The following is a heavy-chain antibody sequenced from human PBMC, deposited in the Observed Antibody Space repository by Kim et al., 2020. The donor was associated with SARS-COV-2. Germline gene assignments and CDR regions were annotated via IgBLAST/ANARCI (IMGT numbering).Heavy chain of an antibody. J-gene: IGHJ6*02. CDR3: ARDRWLQVLGEYYYYGMDV. Sequence: GGSLRLSCAASGFTFSNYWMTWVRQAPGKGLEWVANIKLDGSEIYYVDYVKGRFTISRDNAKNSLYLQMNSLRAEDTAVYYCARDRWLQVLGEYYYYGMDVWGQGTTVTVSS. CDR2: IKLDGSEI. V-gene: IGHV3-7*01. CDR1: GFTFSNYW. D-gene: IGHD3-22*01.